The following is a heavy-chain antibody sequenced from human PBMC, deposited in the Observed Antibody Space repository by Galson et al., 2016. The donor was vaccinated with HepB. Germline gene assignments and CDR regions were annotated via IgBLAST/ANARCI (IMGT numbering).Heavy chain of an antibody. CDR2: IFHTGDA. CDR1: GDSIISNRW. J-gene: IGHJ4*02. Sequence: LTCTVSGDSIISNRWWNWVRQPPGKGLEWIGEIFHTGDAKYNPSLKSRVVMSLDKARNQFFLNVNSLTAADTAIYYCAKGERALGYDSWGQGTLVTVSS. D-gene: IGHD1-26*01. CDR3: AKGERALGYDS. V-gene: IGHV4-4*02.